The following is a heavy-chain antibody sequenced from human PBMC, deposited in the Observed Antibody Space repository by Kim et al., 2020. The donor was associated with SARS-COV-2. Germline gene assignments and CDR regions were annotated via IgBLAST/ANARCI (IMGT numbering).Heavy chain of an antibody. J-gene: IGHJ6*01. CDR1: GFTFSSYD. CDR2: IGTAGDT. Sequence: GGSLRLSCAASGFTFSSYDMHWVRQATGKGLEWVSAIGTAGDTYYPGSAKGRFTISRENAKNSLYLQMNSLRAGDTAAYYCAREVRYYYVSGSYSRYYY. V-gene: IGHV3-13*04. CDR3: AREVRYYYVSGSYSRYYY. D-gene: IGHD3-10*01.